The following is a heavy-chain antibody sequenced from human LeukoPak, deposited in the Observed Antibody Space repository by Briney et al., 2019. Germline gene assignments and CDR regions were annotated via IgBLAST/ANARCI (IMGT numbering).Heavy chain of an antibody. CDR2: ISAGNGNT. CDR1: GYTFTSYA. V-gene: IGHV1-3*01. CDR3: ARYYYGSGTYPPFDY. D-gene: IGHD3-10*01. J-gene: IGHJ4*02. Sequence: ASVKVPCKASGYTFTSYAIHWVRQAPGQRLEWMGWISAGNGNTKYSQNFQGRVTITTDTSASTAYMELSSLRSEDTAVYYCARYYYGSGTYPPFDYWGQGTLVTVSS.